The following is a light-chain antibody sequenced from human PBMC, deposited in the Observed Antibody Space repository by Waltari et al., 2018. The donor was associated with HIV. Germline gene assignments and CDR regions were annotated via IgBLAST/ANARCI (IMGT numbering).Light chain of an antibody. CDR2: SNN. CDR3: SAWDDSVTGPV. V-gene: IGLV1-44*01. J-gene: IGLJ3*02. Sequence: QSVLTQPPSASGTPGQRVTISCSGASSNIGSNTVNWYQQFPGTAPKLLIYSNNQRPSGVPDRFSGSKSGTSASLAISGLQSEDEADYYCSAWDDSVTGPVCGGGTKLTVL. CDR1: SSNIGSNT.